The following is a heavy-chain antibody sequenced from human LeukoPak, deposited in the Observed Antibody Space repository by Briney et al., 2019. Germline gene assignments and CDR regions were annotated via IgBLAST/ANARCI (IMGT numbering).Heavy chain of an antibody. V-gene: IGHV3-7*01. CDR2: IKQDGSEK. Sequence: GGSLRLSCAASGFTFSSYRMSWVRHAPWKGLEWLVNIKQDGSEKYYVDSVKGRFTISRDNAKNSLYLQMNSLRAEDTAVYYCAREEDGDYDDAFDIWGQGTMVTVSS. CDR3: AREEDGDYDDAFDI. J-gene: IGHJ3*02. D-gene: IGHD4-17*01. CDR1: GFTFSSYR.